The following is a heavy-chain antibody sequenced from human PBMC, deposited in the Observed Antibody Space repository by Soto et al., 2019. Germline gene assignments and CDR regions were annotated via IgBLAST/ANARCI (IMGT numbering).Heavy chain of an antibody. Sequence: SQTLSLTCAISGDSVSSNSAAWNWIRQSPSRGLEWLGRTYYRSKWYNDYAVSVKSRITINPDTSKNQFSLQLNSVTPEDTAVYYCARGRYSGYDWEYYFDYWGQGTLVTVSS. D-gene: IGHD5-12*01. CDR2: TYYRSKWYN. J-gene: IGHJ4*02. V-gene: IGHV6-1*01. CDR1: GDSVSSNSAA. CDR3: ARGRYSGYDWEYYFDY.